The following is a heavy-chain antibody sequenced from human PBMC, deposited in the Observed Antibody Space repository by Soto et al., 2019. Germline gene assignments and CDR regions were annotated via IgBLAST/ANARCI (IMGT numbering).Heavy chain of an antibody. CDR2: IKQDGSEK. CDR3: ARGPNTGIKNLIWGRGVRAFDI. J-gene: IGHJ3*02. Sequence: GGSLRLSCAASGFTFSSYWMSWVRQAPGKGLEWVANIKQDGSEKYYVDSVKGRFTISRENAKNSLYLQMNSLRAEDTAVYYCARGPNTGIKNLIWGRGVRAFDIWGQGTMVTVSS. CDR1: GFTFSSYW. D-gene: IGHD3-16*01. V-gene: IGHV3-7*01.